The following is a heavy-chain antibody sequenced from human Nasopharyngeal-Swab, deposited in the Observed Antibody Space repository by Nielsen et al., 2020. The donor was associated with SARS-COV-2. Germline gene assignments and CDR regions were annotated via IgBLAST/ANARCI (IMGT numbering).Heavy chain of an antibody. CDR2: IYYSGST. Sequence: SETLSLTCTVSGGSISSSSYYWGWIRQPPGKGLEWIGSIYYSGSTYYNQSLKSRVTISVDTSKNQFSLKLSSVTAADTAVYYCARHLSRTFYYGSGVRDFDFWGQGTLVTVSS. V-gene: IGHV4-39*01. CDR3: ARHLSRTFYYGSGVRDFDF. CDR1: GGSISSSSYY. J-gene: IGHJ4*02. D-gene: IGHD3-10*01.